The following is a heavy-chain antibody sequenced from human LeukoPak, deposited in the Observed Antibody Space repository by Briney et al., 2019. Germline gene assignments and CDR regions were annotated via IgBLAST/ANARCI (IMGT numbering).Heavy chain of an antibody. V-gene: IGHV4-39*01. D-gene: IGHD3-9*01. CDR2: TYYSGST. J-gene: IGHJ6*03. Sequence: SETLSLTCTVSGGSISSSSYYWGWIRQPPGKGLEWIGSTYYSGSTYYNPSLKSRVTISVDTSKNRFSLKLSSVTAADTAVYYCARQGSGYDILTGYPKGSYYYYMDVWGKGTTVTISS. CDR1: GGSISSSSYY. CDR3: ARQGSGYDILTGYPKGSYYYYMDV.